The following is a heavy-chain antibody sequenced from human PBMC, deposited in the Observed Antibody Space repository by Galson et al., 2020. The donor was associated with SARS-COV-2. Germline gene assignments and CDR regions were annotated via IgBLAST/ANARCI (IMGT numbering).Heavy chain of an antibody. CDR3: ARVRYYDVLTGYIVDV. J-gene: IGHJ6*02. D-gene: IGHD3-9*01. V-gene: IGHV1-2*02. CDR2: NNPKSGGT. CDR1: GYTFTDYY. Sequence: ASVKVSCKASGYTFTDYYIHWVRQAPGQGLEWMGWNNPKSGGTNYAQQFEGRVTMTRDTSITTAYMELSRLRADDTAVYYCARVRYYDVLTGYIVDVWGQGTMVTVSS.